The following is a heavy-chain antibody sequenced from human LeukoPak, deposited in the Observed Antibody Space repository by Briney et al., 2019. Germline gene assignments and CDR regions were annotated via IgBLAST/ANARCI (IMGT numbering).Heavy chain of an antibody. V-gene: IGHV1-2*06. CDR3: AREGPGREIVGATEGYFDY. Sequence: ASVKVSCKASGYTFTGDYMHWVRQAPGQGLEWMGRINPNSGGTNYAQKFQGRVTMTRDTSISTAYMELSRLRSDDTAVYYCAREGPGREIVGATEGYFDYWGQGTLVTVSS. CDR2: INPNSGGT. J-gene: IGHJ4*02. CDR1: GYTFTGDY. D-gene: IGHD1-26*01.